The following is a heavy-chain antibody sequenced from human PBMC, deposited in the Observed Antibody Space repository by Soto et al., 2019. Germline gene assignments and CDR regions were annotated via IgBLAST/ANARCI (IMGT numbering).Heavy chain of an antibody. CDR2: ISSSSSYT. V-gene: IGHV3-11*05. CDR1: GFTFSDYY. J-gene: IGHJ4*02. CDR3: ATLPTDYGGNSPSLDY. D-gene: IGHD4-17*01. Sequence: QVQLVESGGGLVKPGGSLRLSCAASGFTFSDYYMSWIRQAPGKGLEWVSYISSSSSYTNYADSVKGRFTISRDNAKNSLSLQMNSLRAEDTAVYYCATLPTDYGGNSPSLDYWGQGTLVTVSS.